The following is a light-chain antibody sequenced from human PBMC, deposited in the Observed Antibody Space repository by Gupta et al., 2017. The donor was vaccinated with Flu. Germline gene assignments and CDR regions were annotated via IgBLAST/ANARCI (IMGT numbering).Light chain of an antibody. J-gene: IGKJ1*01. CDR2: VAS. CDR1: KSNCNY. V-gene: IGKV1-39*01. CDR3: KQSLRTTWT. Sequence: GYRVTIKCRASKSNCNYLNWYQQKPGQSPQLLIYVASILQSGVPARFSGSGSGTDFTLNISSLQAEDFATYYCKQSLRTTWTFGQGTKVEIK.